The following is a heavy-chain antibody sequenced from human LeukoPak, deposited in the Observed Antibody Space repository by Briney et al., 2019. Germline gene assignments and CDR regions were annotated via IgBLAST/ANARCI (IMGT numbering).Heavy chain of an antibody. D-gene: IGHD2-8*01. J-gene: IGHJ3*02. CDR2: INPNSGGT. CDR1: GYTFTGYY. V-gene: IGHV1-2*02. CDR3: ATSYDIPSRAFDI. Sequence: ASVKVSCKASGYTFTGYYIHWVRQAPGQGLEWMGWINPNSGGTNYAQKFQGRVTMTRDTSISTAYMELSRLRSDDTAVYYCATSYDIPSRAFDIWGQGTMVTVSS.